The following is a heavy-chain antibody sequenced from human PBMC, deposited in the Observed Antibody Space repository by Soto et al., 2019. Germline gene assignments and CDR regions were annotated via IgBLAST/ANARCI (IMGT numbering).Heavy chain of an antibody. J-gene: IGHJ6*03. CDR1: GFTFSSYA. Sequence: GGSLRLSCAASGFTFSSYAMSWVRQAPGKGLEWVSAISGSGGSTYYADSVKGRFTISRDNSKNTLYLQMNSLRAQDTAVYYCANPLTHYGVPGYYYMDVWGKGTTVTVSS. D-gene: IGHD4-17*01. CDR3: ANPLTHYGVPGYYYMDV. V-gene: IGHV3-23*01. CDR2: ISGSGGST.